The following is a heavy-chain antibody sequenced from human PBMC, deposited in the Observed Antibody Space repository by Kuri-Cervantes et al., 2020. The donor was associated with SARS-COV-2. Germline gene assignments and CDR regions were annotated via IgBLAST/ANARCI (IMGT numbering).Heavy chain of an antibody. CDR2: IKKDGSEK. J-gene: IGHJ6*03. V-gene: IGHV3-7*01. CDR1: GFTFSRHW. CDR3: ARDSVVLAFHYYMDV. Sequence: GESLKISCAASGFTFSRHWMTWVRQAPGQGLAWVANIKKDGSEKTYVDSVKGRFTISRDNAKNSLYLQMNSLRAEDTAVYYCARDSVVLAFHYYMDVWGKGTTVTVSS. D-gene: IGHD2-21*01.